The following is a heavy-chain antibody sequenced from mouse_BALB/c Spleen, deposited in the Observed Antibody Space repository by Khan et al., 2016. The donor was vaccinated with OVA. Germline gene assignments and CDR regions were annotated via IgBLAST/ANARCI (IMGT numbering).Heavy chain of an antibody. V-gene: IGHV1-5*01. D-gene: IGHD2-1*01. CDR2: IYPGNSDT. Sequence: EVQLQESGTVLARPGASVKMSCKGSGYTFTNYWMHWVKQRPGQGLEWIGVIYPGNSDTNYNQKFKGKAKLTAVTSTSTAYMELNSLTNEDSAVCYCTRNGFGNYESWDYWDQGTTLTVSS. CDR1: GYTFTNYW. J-gene: IGHJ2*01. CDR3: TRNGFGNYESWDY.